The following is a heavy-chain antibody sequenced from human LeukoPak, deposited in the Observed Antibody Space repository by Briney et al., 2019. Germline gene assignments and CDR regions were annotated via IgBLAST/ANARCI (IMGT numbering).Heavy chain of an antibody. J-gene: IGHJ5*02. V-gene: IGHV4-59*01. D-gene: IGHD2-15*01. CDR2: IYYSGST. CDR1: GGSISSYY. CDR3: ARGTLGGYCSGGSCYPPTFWFDP. Sequence: SETLSLTCTVSGGSISSYYWSWIRQPPGKGLEWIGYIYYSGSTNYNPSLKSRVTISVDTSKNQFSLKLSSVTAADTAVYYCARGTLGGYCSGGSCYPPTFWFDPWGQGTLVTVSS.